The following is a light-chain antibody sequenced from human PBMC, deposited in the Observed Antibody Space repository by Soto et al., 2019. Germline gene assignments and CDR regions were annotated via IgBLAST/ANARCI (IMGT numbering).Light chain of an antibody. CDR2: AAS. CDR1: QGISSW. V-gene: IGKV1D-12*01. J-gene: IGKJ5*01. CDR3: LQTNSFPFT. Sequence: DIQISQSPSSVSASVGDTVTITCRASQGISSWLAWYQQKPGKAPKLLIYAASSLQSGVPGRFSGSESGTDFTLTISSLQPEDFANYYCLQTNSFPFTFGQGTRLEIK.